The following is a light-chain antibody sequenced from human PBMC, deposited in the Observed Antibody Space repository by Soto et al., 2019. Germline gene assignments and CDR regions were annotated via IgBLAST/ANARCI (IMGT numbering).Light chain of an antibody. V-gene: IGKV1-27*01. CDR2: AAS. CDR3: QKYNSAPRA. J-gene: IGKJ4*01. CDR1: QGISHY. Sequence: DIQMTQSPSSLSASVGDRVTITCRASQGISHYLAWYQQKPGKVPKLLIYAASTLQSGVPSRFSGSGSGTDFTLTISSLQPEDVATYYCQKYNSAPRAVGGGTKVEIK.